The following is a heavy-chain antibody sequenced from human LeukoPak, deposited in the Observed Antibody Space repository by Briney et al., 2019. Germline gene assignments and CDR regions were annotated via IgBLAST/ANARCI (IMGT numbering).Heavy chain of an antibody. D-gene: IGHD3-22*01. V-gene: IGHV4-4*07. CDR1: GGSISGFY. Sequence: SETLSLTCTVSGGSISGFYCSWLRQSAEKGLEWIWRIHSSGSANYNPSLKSPVTMSVDTSKNQFSLQVTSMTAADTAVYHCANTLYSVVFDPWGPGTLVTVSS. CDR2: IHSSGSA. CDR3: ANTLYSVVFDP. J-gene: IGHJ5*02.